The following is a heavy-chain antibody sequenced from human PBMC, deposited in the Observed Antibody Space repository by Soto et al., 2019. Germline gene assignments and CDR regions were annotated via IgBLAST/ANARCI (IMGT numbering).Heavy chain of an antibody. D-gene: IGHD2-15*01. V-gene: IGHV1-8*01. CDR3: ARAYCSGGSCYSAGWGPAIDY. J-gene: IGHJ4*02. Sequence: ASVKVSCKASGYTFTRYDINWVRQATGQGLEWMGWMNPNSGNTGYAQKFQGRVTMTRNTSISTAYMELSSLRSEDTAVYYCARAYCSGGSCYSAGWGPAIDYWGQGTLVTVSS. CDR1: GYTFTRYD. CDR2: MNPNSGNT.